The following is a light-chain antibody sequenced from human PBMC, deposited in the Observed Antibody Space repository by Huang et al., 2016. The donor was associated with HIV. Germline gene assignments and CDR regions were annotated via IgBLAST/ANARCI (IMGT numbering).Light chain of an antibody. CDR1: QSLDGY. Sequence: IQMTQSPFSLSASVGDRVTITCRASQSLDGYLNWYQQKPGKAPQLLISSASTLNTGVPPRFSGSGSGADYTLIINNVQPDDFATYFCQQSYGTLITFGQGSRLDTK. CDR2: SAS. CDR3: QQSYGTLIT. J-gene: IGKJ5*01. V-gene: IGKV1-39*01.